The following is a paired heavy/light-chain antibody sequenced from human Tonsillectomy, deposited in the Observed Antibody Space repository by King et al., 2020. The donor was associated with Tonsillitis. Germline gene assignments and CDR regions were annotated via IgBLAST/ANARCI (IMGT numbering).Heavy chain of an antibody. V-gene: IGHV4-34*01. CDR1: GGSFSDYY. CDR2: INHSGGL. CDR3: PYGNFRGTVS. Sequence: QVQVNQWGAGLLKPSETLSLTCAIYGGSFSDYYWSWVRQTPGKGPEWIGEINHSGGLKYNPSLKSRVTISLDTSKNQYSLKVTSVTAADTAVYYCPYGNFRGTVSWGQGTLVTVSS. J-gene: IGHJ5*02. D-gene: IGHD1-7*01.
Light chain of an antibody. CDR1: SSNIGSHP. V-gene: IGLV1-44*01. J-gene: IGLJ2*01. CDR2: SNN. CDR3: AAWDDTLNGHVL. Sequence: QSVLTQPPSASGTPGQRVTISCSGSSSNIGSHPVDWYQQLPGTAPKLLIYSNNQRPSGVPDRFSGSKSGTSASLAINGLQSEDEADYYCAAWDDTLNGHVLFGGGTKLSVL.